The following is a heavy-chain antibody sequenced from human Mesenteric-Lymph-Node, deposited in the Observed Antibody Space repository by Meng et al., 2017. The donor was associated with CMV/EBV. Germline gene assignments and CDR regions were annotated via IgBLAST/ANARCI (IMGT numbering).Heavy chain of an antibody. V-gene: IGHV3-21*01. J-gene: IGHJ6*02. CDR3: ARIGSGVYYGMDV. CDR1: GFAFSSYS. D-gene: IGHD3-10*01. Sequence: GGSLRLSCAASGFAFSSYSMKWVRQAPGKGPEWVSSISSSSSYIYYADSVKGRFTISRDNAKNSLYLQMNGPRAGDTAVYYCARIGSGVYYGMDVWGQGTTVTVSS. CDR2: ISSSSSYI.